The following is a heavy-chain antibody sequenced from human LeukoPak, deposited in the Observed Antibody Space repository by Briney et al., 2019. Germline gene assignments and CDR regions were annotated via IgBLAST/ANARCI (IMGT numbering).Heavy chain of an antibody. CDR1: GFTFSSYG. CDR3: AKDLLYDL. CDR2: ISYDGSNK. D-gene: IGHD3-22*01. V-gene: IGHV3-30*18. J-gene: IGHJ4*02. Sequence: GGSLRLSCAASGFTFSSYGMHWVRQAPGKGLEWVAVISYDGSNKYYADSVKGRFTISRDNSKNTLYLQMNSLRVEDTAVYYCAKDLLYDLWGQGTLVTVSS.